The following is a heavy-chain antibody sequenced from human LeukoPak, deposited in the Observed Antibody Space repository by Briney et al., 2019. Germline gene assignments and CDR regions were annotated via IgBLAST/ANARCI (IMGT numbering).Heavy chain of an antibody. J-gene: IGHJ4*02. CDR1: GYTFTSYG. V-gene: IGHV1-2*02. CDR3: ARDFDSSGYYVGYYFDY. Sequence: ASVKVSCKASGYTFTSYGISWVRQAPGQGLEWMGWIKPNSGGTNYAQKFQGRVTMTRDTSISTAYMELSRLRSDDTAVYYCARDFDSSGYYVGYYFDYWGQGTLVTVSS. CDR2: IKPNSGGT. D-gene: IGHD3-22*01.